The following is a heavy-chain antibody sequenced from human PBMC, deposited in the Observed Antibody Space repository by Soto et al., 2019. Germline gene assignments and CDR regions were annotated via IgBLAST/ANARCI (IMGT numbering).Heavy chain of an antibody. CDR3: ARLDLDSAMLNPLFHY. CDR1: GGTFSSYA. CDR2: IIPIFGTA. Sequence: ASVKVSCKASGGTFSSYAISWVRQAPGQGLEWMGGIIPIFGTANYAQKFQGRVTITADESTSTAYMELSSLRSEDTAVYYCARLDLDSAMLNPLFHYGGQGPLVTVPS. V-gene: IGHV1-69*13. D-gene: IGHD5-18*01. J-gene: IGHJ4*02.